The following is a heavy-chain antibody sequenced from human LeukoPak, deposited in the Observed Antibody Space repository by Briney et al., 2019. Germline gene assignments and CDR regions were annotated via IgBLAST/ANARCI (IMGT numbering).Heavy chain of an antibody. D-gene: IGHD2-15*01. CDR2: ISSASGTI. V-gene: IGHV3-48*04. CDR3: ARRTPGYCSGGSCYGFQH. J-gene: IGHJ1*01. Sequence: PGESLRLSCTASGFTFTSYSMNWVRQAPGKGLEWVSYISSASGTIYYADSVKGRFTISRDDANNSLYLQMNSLRAEDTAVYYCARRTPGYCSGGSCYGFQHWGQGTLVTVSS. CDR1: GFTFTSYS.